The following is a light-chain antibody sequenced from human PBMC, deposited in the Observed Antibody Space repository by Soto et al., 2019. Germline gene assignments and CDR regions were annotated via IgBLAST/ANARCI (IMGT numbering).Light chain of an antibody. Sequence: EIVLTQSPGTLSLSPGERATLSCRASQSVSSSYLAWYQQKPGQAPRLLIYGASSRANGIPDRFSGSGSGTDFTLTISRMETEDCVVYYCQQYGSSPFTFGQGTRLEIK. CDR1: QSVSSSY. V-gene: IGKV3-20*01. CDR3: QQYGSSPFT. CDR2: GAS. J-gene: IGKJ5*01.